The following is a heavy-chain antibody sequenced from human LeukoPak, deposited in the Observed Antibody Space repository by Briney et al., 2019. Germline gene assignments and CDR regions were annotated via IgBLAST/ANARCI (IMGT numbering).Heavy chain of an antibody. Sequence: PGGSLRLSCEPSCFTLYKYWMHCVPQAPGEGLVCVSRITGDGSDIAYADSVKGRFTVSRDDDKNTLFLQMTSLRVEDAAIYYCARDAYTTTSNWLDPWGQGTLVTVSS. CDR1: CFTLYKYW. CDR2: ITGDGSDI. D-gene: IGHD4-17*01. V-gene: IGHV3-74*01. CDR3: ARDAYTTTSNWLDP. J-gene: IGHJ5*02.